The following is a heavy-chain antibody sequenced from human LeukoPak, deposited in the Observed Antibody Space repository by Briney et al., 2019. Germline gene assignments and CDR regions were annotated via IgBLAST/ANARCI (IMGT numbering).Heavy chain of an antibody. D-gene: IGHD5-12*01. J-gene: IGHJ4*02. Sequence: GGSLRLSCAASGFTFSNYRLHWVRHAPGKGLVWVSRINTVGSSTAYADSVKGRFTISRDNAKNTLYLQMNSLRAEDTAVYYCARGSDYYNTYYFDYWGQGTLVTVSS. CDR2: INTVGSST. V-gene: IGHV3-74*01. CDR1: GFTFSNYR. CDR3: ARGSDYYNTYYFDY.